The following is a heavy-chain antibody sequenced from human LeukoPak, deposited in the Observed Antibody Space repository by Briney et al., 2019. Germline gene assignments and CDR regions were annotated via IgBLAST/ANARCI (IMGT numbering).Heavy chain of an antibody. V-gene: IGHV3-23*01. CDR3: AHGSMYQLDY. CDR2: IIGGAGGT. D-gene: IGHD2-2*01. CDR1: GFSFSSHG. Sequence: GGYLRLYCVASGFSFSSHGMSWVRRAPGKGLEWVSGIIGGAGGTYYADSVKGRFTISRDNSKNTLYLQMNSLRAEDTAVYYCAHGSMYQLDYWGQGTLVTVSS. J-gene: IGHJ4*02.